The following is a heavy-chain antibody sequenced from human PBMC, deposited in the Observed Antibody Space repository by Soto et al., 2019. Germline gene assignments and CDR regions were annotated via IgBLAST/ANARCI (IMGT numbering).Heavy chain of an antibody. CDR2: MNPGSGDT. D-gene: IGHD2-15*01. CDR1: GYTFTNND. Sequence: ASVKVSCKASGYTFTNNDVSWVRQATGQGLEWMGWMNPGSGDTGYAQKFQGRVTMTRDISIATAYMELNSLRSDDTAVYYCAREPSYCSGGSCYSKSFDYWGQGTLVTVSS. J-gene: IGHJ4*02. V-gene: IGHV1-8*02. CDR3: AREPSYCSGGSCYSKSFDY.